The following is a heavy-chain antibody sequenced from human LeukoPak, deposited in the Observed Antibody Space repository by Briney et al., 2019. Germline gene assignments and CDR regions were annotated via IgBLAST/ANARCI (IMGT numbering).Heavy chain of an antibody. CDR3: ASYGDYVAY. D-gene: IGHD4-17*01. Sequence: GGSLRLSCGASGFTFSSYGMHWVRQAPGKGREWVAVIWYAGSNKYYADSVKGRFTISRDNSKNTLYLQMNSLRAEDTAVYYCASYGDYVAYWGQGTLVTVSS. CDR1: GFTFSSYG. J-gene: IGHJ4*02. CDR2: IWYAGSNK. V-gene: IGHV3-33*01.